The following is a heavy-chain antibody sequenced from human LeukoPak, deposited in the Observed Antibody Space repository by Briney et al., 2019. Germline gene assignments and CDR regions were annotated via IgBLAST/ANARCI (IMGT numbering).Heavy chain of an antibody. CDR3: AKLLRPYYYYYMDV. V-gene: IGHV3-74*01. CDR2: INSDGSST. J-gene: IGHJ6*03. D-gene: IGHD2-21*02. Sequence: GGSLRLSCAASGFTFSSYWMHWVRQAPGKGLVWVSRINSDGSSTSYADSVKGRFTTSRDNAKNTLYLQMNSLRAEDTAVYYCAKLLRPYYYYYMDVWGKGTTVTVSS. CDR1: GFTFSSYW.